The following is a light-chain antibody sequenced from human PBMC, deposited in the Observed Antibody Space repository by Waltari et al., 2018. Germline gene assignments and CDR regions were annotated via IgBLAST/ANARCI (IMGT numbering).Light chain of an antibody. Sequence: SYKLTKTPSLAVSPGQTASIPCSGDNIIPKYVRCDQQKTGQSPELVIYQDDKRPPGIPERFAGSNSGDTATLTISGTQPMDEADYYCQSWDDTTAWVFGGGTKLTVL. CDR3: QSWDDTTAWV. CDR2: QDD. V-gene: IGLV3-1*01. J-gene: IGLJ3*02. CDR1: NIIPKY.